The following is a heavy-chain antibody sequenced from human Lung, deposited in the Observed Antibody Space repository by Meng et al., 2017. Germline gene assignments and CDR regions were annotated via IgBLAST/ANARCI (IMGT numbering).Heavy chain of an antibody. D-gene: IGHD4-11*01. V-gene: IGHV4-34*01. J-gene: IGHJ4*02. Sequence: QVPLQRWGAGLLNPSATLSLTCVVSGWSFSDYYWSWIRQPPGKGLEWIGEINHSGSTNYNPSLESRATISVDTSQNNLSLKLSSVTAADSAVYYCARGPTTMAHDFDYWGQGTLVTVSS. CDR1: GWSFSDYY. CDR2: INHSGST. CDR3: ARGPTTMAHDFDY.